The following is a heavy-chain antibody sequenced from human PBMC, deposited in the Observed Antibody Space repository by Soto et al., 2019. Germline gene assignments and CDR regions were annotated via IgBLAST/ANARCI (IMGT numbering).Heavy chain of an antibody. Sequence: PGGSLRLSCAASGFTFRNYNMNWVRQAPGKGLEWLSYISGASGTIYYADSMQGRFTISRDNAKNSLYLQMNSLRAEDTAVYYCARDPNSYGYWFGLDVWGQGTTVTVSS. CDR2: ISGASGTI. J-gene: IGHJ6*02. CDR1: GFTFRNYN. D-gene: IGHD5-18*01. CDR3: ARDPNSYGYWFGLDV. V-gene: IGHV3-48*01.